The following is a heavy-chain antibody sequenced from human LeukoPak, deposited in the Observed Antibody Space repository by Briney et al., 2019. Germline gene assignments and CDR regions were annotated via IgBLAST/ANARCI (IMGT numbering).Heavy chain of an antibody. D-gene: IGHD3-3*01. Sequence: ASVKVSCKASGGTFSSYAISWVRQAPGQGLEWMGGIIPIFGTANYAQKFQGRVTITTDESTSTAYMELSSLRSEDTAVYYCARDIDSSTIFDNWFDPWGQGTLVTVSS. CDR3: ARDIDSSTIFDNWFDP. CDR2: IIPIFGTA. J-gene: IGHJ5*02. V-gene: IGHV1-69*05. CDR1: GGTFSSYA.